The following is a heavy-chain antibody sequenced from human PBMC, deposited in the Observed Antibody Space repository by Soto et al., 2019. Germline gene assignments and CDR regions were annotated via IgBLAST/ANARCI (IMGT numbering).Heavy chain of an antibody. Sequence: SETLSLTCTVSGGSISSYYWSWIRQPPGKGLEWIGYIYYSGSTNYNPSLKSRVTISVDTSKNQFSLKLSSVTAADTAVYYCAREGVVGGYYWRSFDYWGQGTLVTVSS. V-gene: IGHV4-59*01. J-gene: IGHJ4*02. CDR2: IYYSGST. CDR3: AREGVVGGYYWRSFDY. D-gene: IGHD3-22*01. CDR1: GGSISSYY.